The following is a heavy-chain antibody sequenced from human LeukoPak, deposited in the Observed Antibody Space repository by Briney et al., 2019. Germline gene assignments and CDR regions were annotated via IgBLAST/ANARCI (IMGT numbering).Heavy chain of an antibody. CDR1: GFTFSNYA. J-gene: IGHJ4*02. CDR2: FTGSGDST. D-gene: IGHD3-22*01. V-gene: IGHV3-23*01. CDR3: AKGSDSSGYYYPLGDY. Sequence: GGSLRLSCAASGFTFSNYAMSWVRQAPGKGLEWVSSFTGSGDSTDYADSVKGRFTISRDNSKNTLYLQMNSLRAEDTAVYYCAKGSDSSGYYYPLGDYWGQGTLVTVSS.